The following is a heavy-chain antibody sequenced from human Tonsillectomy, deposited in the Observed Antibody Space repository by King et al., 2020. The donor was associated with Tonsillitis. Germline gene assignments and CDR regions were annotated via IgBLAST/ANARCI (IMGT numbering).Heavy chain of an antibody. J-gene: IGHJ4*02. CDR1: GFTFSSSA. Sequence: VQLVESGGGLVQPGGSLRLSCAASGFTFSSSAMAWVRQAPGKGPEWVSGISGSGGSTYYADSVKGRFTISRDNSKNPLYLQMNILGAEDTALYYCAKVVSTAMVYYFDYWGQGALVTVSS. CDR2: ISGSGGST. V-gene: IGHV3-23*04. D-gene: IGHD5-18*01. CDR3: AKVVSTAMVYYFDY.